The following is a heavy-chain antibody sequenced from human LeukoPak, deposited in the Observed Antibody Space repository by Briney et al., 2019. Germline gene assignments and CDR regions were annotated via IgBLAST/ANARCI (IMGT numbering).Heavy chain of an antibody. CDR1: GFTFSSYG. J-gene: IGHJ3*02. V-gene: IGHV3-30*02. D-gene: IGHD3-22*01. CDR2: IRYDGSNK. CDR3: AKDSSGYYFGPGGRAFDI. Sequence: PGGSLRLSCAASGFTFSSYGMHWVRQAPGKGLEWVAFIRYDGSNKYYADSVKGRFTISRDNSKNTLYLQMNSLRAEDTAVYYCAKDSSGYYFGPGGRAFDIWGQGTMVTVSS.